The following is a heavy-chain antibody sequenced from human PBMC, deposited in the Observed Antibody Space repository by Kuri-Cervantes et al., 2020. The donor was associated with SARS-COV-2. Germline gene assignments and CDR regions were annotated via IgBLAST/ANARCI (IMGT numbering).Heavy chain of an antibody. J-gene: IGHJ4*02. CDR1: GFTFSSYA. CDR2: ISGSGGST. CDR3: ATAAPEYGGNSGGWVF. V-gene: IGHV3-23*01. Sequence: GESLKISCAASGFTFSSYAMSWVRQAPGKGLEWVSAISGSGGSTYYADSVKGRFTISRDNSKNTLYLQMNSLRAEDTAVYYCATAAPEYGGNSGGWVFWGQGTLVTVSS. D-gene: IGHD4-23*01.